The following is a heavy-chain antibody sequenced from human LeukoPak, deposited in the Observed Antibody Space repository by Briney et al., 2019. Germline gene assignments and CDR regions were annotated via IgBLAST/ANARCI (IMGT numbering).Heavy chain of an antibody. J-gene: IGHJ4*02. CDR2: LSYDGANE. CDR1: GFSFHYYA. V-gene: IGHV3-30-3*01. Sequence: GGSLRLSCAASGFSFHYYAMHWVRQAPGKGLEWVAVLSYDGANEYYADSVKGRLTISRDNSKNTLYMEMSSLRPEDTAVYYCARPIDNGSGSYYFPYWGQGTLVTVSS. CDR3: ARPIDNGSGSYYFPY. D-gene: IGHD3-10*01.